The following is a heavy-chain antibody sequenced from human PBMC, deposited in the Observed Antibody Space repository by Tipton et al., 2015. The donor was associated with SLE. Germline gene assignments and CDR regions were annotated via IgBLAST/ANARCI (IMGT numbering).Heavy chain of an antibody. CDR2: LNQDGSEK. Sequence: SLRLSCAASGFSFTNSWMTWVRQAPGKGLEWVAQLNQDGSEKYYVDSVKGRFTITRDNVKNSLYLQMNSLRAEDTAVYYCARDPFFGAFDIWGQGAMVTVSS. D-gene: IGHD3-10*01. V-gene: IGHV3-7*01. CDR1: GFSFTNSW. J-gene: IGHJ3*02. CDR3: ARDPFFGAFDI.